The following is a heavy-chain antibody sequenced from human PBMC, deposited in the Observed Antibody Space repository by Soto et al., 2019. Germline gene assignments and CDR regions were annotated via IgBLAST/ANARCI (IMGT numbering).Heavy chain of an antibody. D-gene: IGHD3-3*01. CDR2: ISGNGGYT. J-gene: IGHJ4*02. CDR3: AKGKANTVFGVDTLFDY. Sequence: GGSLRLSCAASGFTFSSYAMTWGRQAPGKGLEWVSTISGNGGYTYYSDSVRGRFTISRDNSKKTLYLQMHSLRADDTAVFYCAKGKANTVFGVDTLFDYWGQGTQVTVSS. V-gene: IGHV3-23*01. CDR1: GFTFSSYA.